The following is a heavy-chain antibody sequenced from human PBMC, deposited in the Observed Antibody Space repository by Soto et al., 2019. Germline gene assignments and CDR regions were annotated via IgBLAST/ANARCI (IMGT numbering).Heavy chain of an antibody. Sequence: EVQLLETGGGLIQPGGCLRLSCAASGRTVSTNYLSWVRQAPGKGLEWVSIIYSDGSTFYGGSLRGRFTISRDNSKNTLYLQMDSLRAEDTAVYFCARARDSTTGTCINAMDVWGQGTTVTVSS. J-gene: IGHJ6*02. CDR3: ARARDSTTGTCINAMDV. V-gene: IGHV3-53*02. D-gene: IGHD4-4*01. CDR1: GRTVSTNY. CDR2: IYSDGST.